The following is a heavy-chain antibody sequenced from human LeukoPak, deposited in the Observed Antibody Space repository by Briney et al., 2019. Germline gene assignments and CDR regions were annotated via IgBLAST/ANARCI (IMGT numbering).Heavy chain of an antibody. D-gene: IGHD3-9*01. CDR3: AKVRDSLDYDILTGYFDY. V-gene: IGHV3-7*03. Sequence: GGSLRLSCAASGFTFSSYWMSWVRQAPGKGLEWVANIKQDGSEKYYVDSVKGRFTISRDNAKNSLYLQMNSLRAEDTALYYCAKVRDSLDYDILTGYFDYWGQGTLVTVSS. CDR2: IKQDGSEK. CDR1: GFTFSSYW. J-gene: IGHJ4*02.